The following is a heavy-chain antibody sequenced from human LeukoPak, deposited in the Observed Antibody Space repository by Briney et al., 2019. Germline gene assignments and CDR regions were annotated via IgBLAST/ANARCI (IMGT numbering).Heavy chain of an antibody. CDR1: GYTFTSYG. D-gene: IGHD2-15*01. J-gene: IGHJ4*02. CDR2: ISAYNGNT. Sequence: ASVKVSCKASGYTFTSYGISWVRRAPGQGLEWMGWISAYNGNTNYAQKLQGRVTMTTDTSTSTAYMELRSLRSDDTAVYYCARTVSGHTGDYFDYWGQGTLVTVSS. CDR3: ARTVSGHTGDYFDY. V-gene: IGHV1-18*01.